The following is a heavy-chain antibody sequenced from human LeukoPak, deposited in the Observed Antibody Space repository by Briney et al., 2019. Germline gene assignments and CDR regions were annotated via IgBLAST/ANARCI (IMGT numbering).Heavy chain of an antibody. D-gene: IGHD3-16*01. CDR1: GFAFSAYW. CDR3: VRDLVFVWTPGDDFDF. Sequence: GGSLRLSCAASGFAFSAYWMHWVRQAPGKGLEWVARMNEDATTISYADSVKGRFIISRDNTKKSLYLQMNNLSAEDTAVYYCVRDLVFVWTPGDDFDFWGQGTLVIVSS. J-gene: IGHJ4*02. CDR2: MNEDATTI. V-gene: IGHV3-74*01.